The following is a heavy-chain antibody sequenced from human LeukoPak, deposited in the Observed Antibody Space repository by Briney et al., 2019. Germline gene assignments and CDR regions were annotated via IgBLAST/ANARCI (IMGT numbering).Heavy chain of an antibody. V-gene: IGHV1-69*01. Sequence: AVKVSCKASGGTFISYAISWVRQAPGQGLEWMGGIIPIFGTANYAQKFQGRVTITADESTSTAYMELSSLRSEDTAVYYCARDQGLLVPNYYFDYWGQGTLVTVSS. CDR3: ARDQGLLVPNYYFDY. CDR2: IIPIFGTA. CDR1: GGTFISYA. J-gene: IGHJ4*02. D-gene: IGHD6-6*01.